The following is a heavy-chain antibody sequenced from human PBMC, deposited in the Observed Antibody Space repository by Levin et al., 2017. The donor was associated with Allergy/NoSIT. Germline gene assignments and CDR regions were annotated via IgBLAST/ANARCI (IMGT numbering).Heavy chain of an antibody. D-gene: IGHD6-13*01. Sequence: SCAASGFTFSSYAMSWVRQAPGKGLEWVSAISGSGGSTYYADSVKGRFTISRDNSKNTLYLQMNSLRAEDTAVYYCAKDRRYSSSWYARLPIGFDPWGQGTLVTVSS. CDR1: GFTFSSYA. CDR3: AKDRRYSSSWYARLPIGFDP. CDR2: ISGSGGST. J-gene: IGHJ5*02. V-gene: IGHV3-23*01.